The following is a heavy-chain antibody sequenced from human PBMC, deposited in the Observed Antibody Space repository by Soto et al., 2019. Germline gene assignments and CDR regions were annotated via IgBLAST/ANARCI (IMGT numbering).Heavy chain of an antibody. J-gene: IGHJ2*01. CDR1: GFTFNTYG. Sequence: QVQLVESGGGLVQPGRSLGLSCAASGFTFNTYGMHWVRQAPGKGLEWVAAISDDGISKYYVDSVKGRFTISRDNSKNTLYVHINQLRAQDTALYYCARRPQPTRGIHWYFDLWGRGSLVTVSS. D-gene: IGHD1-26*01. CDR2: ISDDGISK. CDR3: ARRPQPTRGIHWYFDL. V-gene: IGHV3-30*03.